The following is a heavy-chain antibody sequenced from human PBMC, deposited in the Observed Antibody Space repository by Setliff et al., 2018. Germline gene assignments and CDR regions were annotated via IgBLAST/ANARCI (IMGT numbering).Heavy chain of an antibody. J-gene: IGHJ2*01. Sequence: SETLSLTCAVYGGSFSGYYWSWIRQPPGKGLEWIGEINHSGSTNYNPSLKSRVTISIDTSRDQFSLKLISMIAADTAVYYCARNPDFLQYSFDLWGRGTLVTVSS. CDR3: ARNPDFLQYSFDL. CDR1: GGSFSGYY. D-gene: IGHD5-12*01. CDR2: INHSGST. V-gene: IGHV4-34*01.